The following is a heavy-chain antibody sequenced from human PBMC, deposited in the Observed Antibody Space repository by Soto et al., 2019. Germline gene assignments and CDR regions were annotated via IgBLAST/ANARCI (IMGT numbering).Heavy chain of an antibody. CDR1: GYTFTSYY. CDR2: NKPSGGST. V-gene: IGHV1-46*03. Sequence: APVKVSCKASGYTFTSYYIHWVRQAPGQGVEWKGKNKPSGGSTSYAQKFHGRVTMTRDTSTSTVYMELSSLRSEDTAVYYCASRGYGDYQIDYWGQGTLVTVSS. D-gene: IGHD4-17*01. J-gene: IGHJ4*02. CDR3: ASRGYGDYQIDY.